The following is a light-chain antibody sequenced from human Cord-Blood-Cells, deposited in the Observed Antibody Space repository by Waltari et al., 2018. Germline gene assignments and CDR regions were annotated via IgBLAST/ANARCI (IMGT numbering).Light chain of an antibody. CDR2: AAS. CDR1: QSISSY. Sequence: DIQMTQSPSSLSASVGDIVTITCRASQSISSYLNWYQQKPGKAPKLLIYAASSLQSGVPSRLSGSGSETDCTLTISSLQPEDFATYYCHQSYSTLYSFGQGTKLEIK. J-gene: IGKJ2*03. V-gene: IGKV1-39*01. CDR3: HQSYSTLYS.